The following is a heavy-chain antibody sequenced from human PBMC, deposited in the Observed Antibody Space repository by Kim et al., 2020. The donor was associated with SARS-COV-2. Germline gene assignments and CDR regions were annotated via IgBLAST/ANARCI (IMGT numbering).Heavy chain of an antibody. V-gene: IGHV4-39*07. J-gene: IGHJ4*02. CDR3: ARVDDSSGYYLDY. CDR2: IYYSGST. D-gene: IGHD3-22*01. Sequence: SETLSLTCTVSGCSISSSSYYWGWIRQPPGKGLEWIGSIYYSGSTYYNPSLKSRVTISVDTSKNQFSLKLSSVTAADTAVYYCARVDDSSGYYLDYWGQGTLVTVSS. CDR1: GCSISSSSYY.